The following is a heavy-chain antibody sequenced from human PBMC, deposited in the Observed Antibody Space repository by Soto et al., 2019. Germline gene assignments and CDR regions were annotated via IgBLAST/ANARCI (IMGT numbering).Heavy chain of an antibody. V-gene: IGHV3-21*01. Sequence: GGSLRLSCAASGFSFSRHSMNWVRRAPGKGLEWVSSISPTSEYIYHADSVKGRFTISRDNAKNSLYLQMDSLRADDTAVYYCARKSYSGNSGFYDYWGQGALVTVSS. D-gene: IGHD3-22*01. CDR2: ISPTSEYI. CDR3: ARKSYSGNSGFYDY. J-gene: IGHJ4*02. CDR1: GFSFSRHS.